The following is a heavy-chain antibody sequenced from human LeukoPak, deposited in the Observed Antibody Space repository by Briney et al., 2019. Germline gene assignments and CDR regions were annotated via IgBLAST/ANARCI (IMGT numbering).Heavy chain of an antibody. CDR3: ARGPPGIAVAGTNIDY. CDR2: INQDGSET. Sequence: GGSLRLSCAASGFTFSSYCMSWVRQTPGKGLDWVANINQDGSETRYVDSVKGRFTISRDNAKNSLYLQMNSLRAEDTAVYYCARGPPGIAVAGTNIDYWGQGTLVTVSS. J-gene: IGHJ4*02. CDR1: GFTFSSYC. V-gene: IGHV3-7*01. D-gene: IGHD6-19*01.